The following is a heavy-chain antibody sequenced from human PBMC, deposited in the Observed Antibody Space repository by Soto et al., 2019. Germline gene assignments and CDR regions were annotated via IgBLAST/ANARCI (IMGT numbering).Heavy chain of an antibody. J-gene: IGHJ4*02. Sequence: GESLKISCKGSGYSFTSYWIGWVRQMPGKGLEWMGIIYPGDSDTRYSPSFQGQVTISVDTSKNQFSLKLSSVTAADTAVYYCARRARVGATDHYFDYWGQGTLVTVSS. D-gene: IGHD1-26*01. CDR2: IYPGDSDT. V-gene: IGHV5-51*01. CDR1: GYSFTSYW. CDR3: ARRARVGATDHYFDY.